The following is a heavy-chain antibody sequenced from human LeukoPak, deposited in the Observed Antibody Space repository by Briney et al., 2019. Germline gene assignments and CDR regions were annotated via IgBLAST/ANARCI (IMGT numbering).Heavy chain of an antibody. J-gene: IGHJ4*02. CDR2: ISSSSYI. CDR3: ARDRRGYCSGGSCYGSDY. V-gene: IGHV3-21*01. CDR1: GFTFSSYS. D-gene: IGHD2-15*01. Sequence: PGGSLRLSCAASGFTFSSYSMNWVRQAPGKGLEWVSSISSSSYIYYADSVKGRFTISRDNAKNSLYLQMNSLRAEDTAVYYCARDRRGYCSGGSCYGSDYWGQGTLVTVSS.